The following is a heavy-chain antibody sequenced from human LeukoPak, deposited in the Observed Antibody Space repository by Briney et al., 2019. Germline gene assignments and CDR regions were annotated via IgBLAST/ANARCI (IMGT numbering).Heavy chain of an antibody. CDR3: ARVNREYYSDTSGYYFP. Sequence: SETLSLTCSVSGDSISNYYWTWIRRPPGKGLEWIGYIYYSGSTNYNPSLKSRVTISVDTSKNQSSLKLSSVTAADTAVYYCARVNREYYSDTSGYYFPWGQGTLVTVSS. V-gene: IGHV4-59*01. CDR2: IYYSGST. J-gene: IGHJ5*02. CDR1: GDSISNYY. D-gene: IGHD3-22*01.